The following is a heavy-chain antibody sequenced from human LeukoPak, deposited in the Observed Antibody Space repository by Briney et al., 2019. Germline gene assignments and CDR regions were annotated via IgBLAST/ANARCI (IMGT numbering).Heavy chain of an antibody. Sequence: KASETLSLTCTVSGYSISSASYWGWIRQPPGKGLEWIGSIYRSGTTYHNPSLKSRVTISVDTSKNQFSLKLSSVTAADTAVYYCARDAGGAVAGYDYWGQGTLVTVSS. V-gene: IGHV4-38-2*02. J-gene: IGHJ4*02. D-gene: IGHD6-19*01. CDR3: ARDAGGAVAGYDY. CDR2: IYRSGTT. CDR1: GYSISSASY.